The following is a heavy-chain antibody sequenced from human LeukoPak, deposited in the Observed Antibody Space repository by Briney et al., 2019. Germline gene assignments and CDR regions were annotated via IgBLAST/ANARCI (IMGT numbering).Heavy chain of an antibody. CDR1: GYTFTGYY. V-gene: IGHV1-46*01. J-gene: IGHJ2*01. Sequence: ASVKVSCKASGYTFTGYYMHWVRQAPGQGLEWMGIINPSGGSTSYAQKFQGRVTMTRDMSTSTVYMELSSLRSEDTAVYYCARDRGSSGWYWYFDLWGRGTLVTVSS. CDR2: INPSGGST. CDR3: ARDRGSSGWYWYFDL. D-gene: IGHD6-19*01.